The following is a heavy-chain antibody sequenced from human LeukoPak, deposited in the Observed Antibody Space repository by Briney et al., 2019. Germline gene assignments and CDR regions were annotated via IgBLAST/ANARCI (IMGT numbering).Heavy chain of an antibody. CDR3: ARVDCISTSCPADY. Sequence: SETLSLTCTVSGGSMTSYYWNWIRQPPGKGLEWIGFIFYSGSTNYNPSLKSRVTISVDTSRNQFSLKLSSVTAADTAIYYCARVDCISTSCPADYWGQGTLVTVSS. CDR2: IFYSGST. CDR1: GGSMTSYY. D-gene: IGHD2-2*01. J-gene: IGHJ4*02. V-gene: IGHV4-59*13.